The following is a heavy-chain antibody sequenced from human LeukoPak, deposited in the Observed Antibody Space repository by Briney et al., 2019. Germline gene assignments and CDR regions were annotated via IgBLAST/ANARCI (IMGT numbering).Heavy chain of an antibody. CDR2: INPSGGST. CDR1: GYTFTSYY. CDR3: ARGRLRVRGVTGIFDY. D-gene: IGHD3-10*01. J-gene: IGHJ4*02. V-gene: IGHV1-46*01. Sequence: GASVKVSCKASGYTFTSYYMHWVRQAPGQGLEWMGIINPSGGSTSYAQKFQGRVTMTRDTSTSTVYMELSSLRSVDTAVYYCARGRLRVRGVTGIFDYWGQGTLVAVSS.